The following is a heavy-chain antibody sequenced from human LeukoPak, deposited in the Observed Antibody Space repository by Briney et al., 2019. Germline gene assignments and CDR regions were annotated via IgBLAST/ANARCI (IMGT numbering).Heavy chain of an antibody. V-gene: IGHV4-34*01. J-gene: IGHJ6*04. Sequence: SETLSLTCAVYGGSFSGYYWSWIRQPPGKGLEWIGEINHSGSTNYNPSLKSRVAISVDTSKNQFSLKLSSVTAADTAVYSCARGPYYYGSGPFSSSSGMDVWGKGTTVTVS. D-gene: IGHD3-10*01. CDR3: ARGPYYYGSGPFSSSSGMDV. CDR2: INHSGST. CDR1: GGSFSGYY.